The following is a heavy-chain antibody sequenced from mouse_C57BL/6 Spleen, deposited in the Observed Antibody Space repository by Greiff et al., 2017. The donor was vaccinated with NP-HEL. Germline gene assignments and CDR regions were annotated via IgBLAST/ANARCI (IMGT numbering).Heavy chain of an antibody. CDR2: INPYNGGT. V-gene: IGHV1-19*01. D-gene: IGHD1-1*01. Sequence: VQLQQSGPVLVKPGASVKMSCKASGYTFTDYYMNWVKQSHGKSLEWIGVINPYNGGTSYNQKFKGKATLTVDKSSSTAYMELNSLTSEDSAVYYGAGGTTVVAHFDVWGTGTTVTVSS. CDR1: GYTFTDYY. CDR3: AGGTTVVAHFDV. J-gene: IGHJ1*03.